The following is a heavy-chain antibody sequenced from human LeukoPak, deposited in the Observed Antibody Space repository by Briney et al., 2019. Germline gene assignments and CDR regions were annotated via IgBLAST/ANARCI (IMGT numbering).Heavy chain of an antibody. CDR2: IYYSGST. CDR3: ARGPRGRWPSLVDY. V-gene: IGHV4-59*01. Sequence: NPSETLSLTCTVSGGSISSYYWSWIRQPPGKGLEWIGYIYYSGSTNYKPSLKSRVTISVETSNNQFSLKLRSVTAADTAVYYCARGPRGRWPSLVDYWGQGTLVTVSS. CDR1: GGSISSYY. J-gene: IGHJ4*02. D-gene: IGHD2-15*01.